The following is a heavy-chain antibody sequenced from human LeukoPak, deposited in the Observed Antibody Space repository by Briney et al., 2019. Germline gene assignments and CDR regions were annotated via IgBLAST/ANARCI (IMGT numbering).Heavy chain of an antibody. CDR2: IYYSGST. D-gene: IGHD3-22*01. V-gene: IGHV4-59*12. CDR3: ARGPRDYDSSGYSPYYFDY. CDR1: GGSISSYY. J-gene: IGHJ4*02. Sequence: SETLSLTCTVSGGSISSYYWSWIRQPPGKGLEWIGYIYYSGSTNYNPSLKSRVTISVDRSKNQFSLKLSSVTAADTAVYYCARGPRDYDSSGYSPYYFDYWGQGTLVTVSS.